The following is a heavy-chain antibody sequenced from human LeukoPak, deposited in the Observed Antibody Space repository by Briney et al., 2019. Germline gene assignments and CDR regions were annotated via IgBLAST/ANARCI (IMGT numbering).Heavy chain of an antibody. CDR1: GGTFSSYA. Sequence: GASVKVSCKASGGTFSSYAISWVRQAPGQGLEWMGGIIPIFGTANYAQKFQGRVTITTDESTSTAYMELSSLRSEDTAVYYCARMYSSSSAPWYFQHWGQGTLATVSS. CDR2: IIPIFGTA. CDR3: ARMYSSSSAPWYFQH. V-gene: IGHV1-69*05. J-gene: IGHJ1*01. D-gene: IGHD6-6*01.